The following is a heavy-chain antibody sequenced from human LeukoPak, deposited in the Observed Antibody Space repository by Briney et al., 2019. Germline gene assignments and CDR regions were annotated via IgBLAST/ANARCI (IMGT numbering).Heavy chain of an antibody. D-gene: IGHD2-2*02. V-gene: IGHV3-21*01. CDR1: GFTFSSYS. CDR2: ISSSSSYI. Sequence: GGSLRLSCAASGFTFSSYSMNWVRQAPGKGLEWVSSISSSSSYIYYADSVKGRFTISRDNAKNSLYLQMNSLRAEDTAVYYCARALRGQHVVVPAAIGFDYWGQGTLVTVSS. CDR3: ARALRGQHVVVPAAIGFDY. J-gene: IGHJ4*02.